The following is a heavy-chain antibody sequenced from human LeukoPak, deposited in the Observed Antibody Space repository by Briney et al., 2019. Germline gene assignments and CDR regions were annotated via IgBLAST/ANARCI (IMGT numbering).Heavy chain of an antibody. CDR2: IRSKAYGGTT. J-gene: IGHJ5*02. V-gene: IGHV3-49*04. Sequence: QPGRSLILSCTASGLTFSDYAMSWVRQAPGKGLEWVGFIRSKAYGGTTNYAASVKGRFTISRDDSKSIAYLQMNSLKTEDTAVYYCTRVVVVTPDWFDPWGQGTLVTVSS. D-gene: IGHD2-21*02. CDR3: TRVVVVTPDWFDP. CDR1: GLTFSDYA.